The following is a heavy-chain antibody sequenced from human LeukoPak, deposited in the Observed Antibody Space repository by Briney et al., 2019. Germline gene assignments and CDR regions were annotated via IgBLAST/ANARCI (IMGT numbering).Heavy chain of an antibody. V-gene: IGHV1-46*01. CDR3: AAGGTTGTIDY. D-gene: IGHD1-1*01. J-gene: IGHJ4*02. CDR1: GYTFTSYY. Sequence: ASVKVSCKASGYTFTSYYMHWVRQAPGQGLEWMGIINPSGGSTSYAQKFQGRVTMTRDMSTSTVYMELSSLRSEDTAVYYCAAGGTTGTIDYWGQGTLVTVSS. CDR2: INPSGGST.